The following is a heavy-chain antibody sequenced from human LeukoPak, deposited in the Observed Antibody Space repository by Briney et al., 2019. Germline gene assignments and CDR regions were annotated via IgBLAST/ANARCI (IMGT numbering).Heavy chain of an antibody. D-gene: IGHD6-13*01. CDR2: ITAYNGNT. CDR1: GYTFTSYG. V-gene: IGHV1-18*01. CDR3: AREGSSLKYMDV. J-gene: IGHJ6*03. Sequence: ASVKVSCKASGYTFTSYGIRGVRQAPGQGVEGMGWITAYNGNTNYPQKLQGTVTMTTDTSTSTAYMELRSLRSDATAVYYCAREGSSLKYMDVWGKGTTVTVSS.